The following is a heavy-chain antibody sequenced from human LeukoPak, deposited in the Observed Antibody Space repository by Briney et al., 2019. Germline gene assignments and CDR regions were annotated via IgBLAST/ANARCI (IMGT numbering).Heavy chain of an antibody. D-gene: IGHD2-15*01. J-gene: IGHJ4*02. CDR3: ARDGPVRGSCYPLSCRDARY. CDR2: ISGSGGST. V-gene: IGHV3-23*01. CDR1: GFTFSSYA. Sequence: QTGGSLRLSCAASGFTFSSYAMSWVRQAPGKGLEWVSAISGSGGSTYYADSVKGRFTISRDNSKNTLYLQMNSLRAEDTAVYYCARDGPVRGSCYPLSCRDARYWGQGTLVTVSS.